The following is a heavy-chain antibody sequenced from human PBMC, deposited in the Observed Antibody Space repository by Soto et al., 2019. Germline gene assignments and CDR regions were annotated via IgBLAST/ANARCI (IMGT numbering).Heavy chain of an antibody. CDR1: GFTFSNYD. V-gene: IGHV3-13*01. CDR3: ARVPKGQLWTFDY. Sequence: EVQLVESGGGLVHPGGSLRLSCAASGFTFSNYDMHWVRQATGKGLEWVSAIGTAGDTFYPGSVKGRFTISRENAKNSFYLQMNSLRAGDTAVYYCARVPKGQLWTFDYWGQGTLVTVSS. J-gene: IGHJ4*02. CDR2: IGTAGDT. D-gene: IGHD5-18*01.